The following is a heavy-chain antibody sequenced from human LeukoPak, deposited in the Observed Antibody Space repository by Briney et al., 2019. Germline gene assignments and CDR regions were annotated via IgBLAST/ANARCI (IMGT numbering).Heavy chain of an antibody. J-gene: IGHJ4*02. CDR2: IYYSGST. CDR1: GGSISSGGYY. V-gene: IGHV4-39*01. CDR3: ASPTTMTTAIEY. D-gene: IGHD4-17*01. Sequence: SETLSLTCTVSGGSISSGGYYWSWIRQHPGKGLEWIGSIYYSGSTYYNPSLKSRVTISVDTSKNQFSLKLGSVTAADTAVYYCASPTTMTTAIEYWGQGTLVTVSS.